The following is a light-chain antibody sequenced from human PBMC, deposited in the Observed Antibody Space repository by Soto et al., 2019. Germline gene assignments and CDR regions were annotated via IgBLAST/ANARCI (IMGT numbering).Light chain of an antibody. V-gene: IGKV1-16*02. J-gene: IGKJ1*01. Sequence: DIQMTQSPSTLSASVGDRVTITCRASRDIKNYLAWFQQKPGKGPKSLIYAAATLQSGVPAKFSGSGPGTDFTLTITSLQPEDFATYYCQQYFDYPWTFGQGTKVEIK. CDR3: QQYFDYPWT. CDR2: AAA. CDR1: RDIKNY.